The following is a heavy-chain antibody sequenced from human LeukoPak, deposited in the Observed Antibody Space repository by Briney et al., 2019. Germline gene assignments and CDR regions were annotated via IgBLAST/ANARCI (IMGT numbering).Heavy chain of an antibody. V-gene: IGHV1-2*02. J-gene: IGHJ6*02. D-gene: IGHD2-15*01. Sequence: ASVKVSCKASGYTFTGYYMHWVRQAPGQGLEWMGWINPNSGGTNCTQKFQGRVTMTRDTSISTAYMELSRLRSDDTAVYYCARDGSFGCSGGSCYSRYYYGMDVWGQGTTVTVSS. CDR3: ARDGSFGCSGGSCYSRYYYGMDV. CDR2: INPNSGGT. CDR1: GYTFTGYY.